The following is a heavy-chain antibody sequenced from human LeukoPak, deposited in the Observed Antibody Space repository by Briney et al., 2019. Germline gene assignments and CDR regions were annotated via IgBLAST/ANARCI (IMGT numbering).Heavy chain of an antibody. Sequence: GGSPRLSCAASGFTFSSYSMNWVRQAPGKGLEWVSSISSSSSYIYYADSVKGRFTISRDNAKNSLYLQMNSLRAEDTAVYYCARTGYCSGGSCIDYWGQGTLVTVSS. CDR1: GFTFSSYS. D-gene: IGHD2-15*01. CDR3: ARTGYCSGGSCIDY. CDR2: ISSSSSYI. J-gene: IGHJ4*02. V-gene: IGHV3-21*01.